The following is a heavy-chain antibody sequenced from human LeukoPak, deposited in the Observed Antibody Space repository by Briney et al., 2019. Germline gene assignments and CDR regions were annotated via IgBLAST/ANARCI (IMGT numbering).Heavy chain of an antibody. D-gene: IGHD3-22*01. CDR2: VNSKNGQS. J-gene: IGHJ4*02. CDR3: ARGGWYNSDHSGHYYPYDF. Sequence: ASVKVSCKAYGYSFSTYDINWVRQAAGQGLEWVGWVNSKNGQSGFAQKFQGRVTFTRDTSRTTAYMDLSGLTSEDTAVYYCARGGWYNSDHSGHYYPYDFWGQGTLVTVSS. V-gene: IGHV1-8*03. CDR1: GYSFSTYD.